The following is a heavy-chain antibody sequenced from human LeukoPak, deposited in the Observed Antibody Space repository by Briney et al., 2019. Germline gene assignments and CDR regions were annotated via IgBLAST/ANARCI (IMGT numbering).Heavy chain of an antibody. J-gene: IGHJ4*02. CDR2: ISYDGSNK. CDR3: ARSDYLHN. Sequence: PGGSLRLSCAASGFTFSSYGMHWVRQAPGKGLEWVAVISYDGSNKYYADSVKGRFTISRDNAKNTLSLQTNSLRAEDTAVYYCARSDYLHNWGQGTLVTVSS. CDR1: GFTFSSYG. D-gene: IGHD4-17*01. V-gene: IGHV3-30*03.